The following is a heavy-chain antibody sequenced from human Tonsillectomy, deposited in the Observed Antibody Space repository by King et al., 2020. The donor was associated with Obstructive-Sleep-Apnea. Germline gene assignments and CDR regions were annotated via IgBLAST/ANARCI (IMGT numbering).Heavy chain of an antibody. CDR2: IYHSGST. D-gene: IGHD6-19*01. V-gene: IGHV4-38-2*02. Sequence: QLQESGPGLVKPSETLSLTCTVSGDSISSGYYWGWIRQFPGKGLEWNATIYHSGSTYYNPSLKSRVTISIDTSKNQFSLKMTSVTAADRAVYYCATGQWLTYFNSWGQGTLVTVSS. CDR3: ATGQWLTYFNS. CDR1: GDSISSGYY. J-gene: IGHJ4*02.